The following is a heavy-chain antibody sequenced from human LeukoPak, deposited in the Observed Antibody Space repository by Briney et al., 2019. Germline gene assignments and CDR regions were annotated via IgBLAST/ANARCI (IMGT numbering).Heavy chain of an antibody. D-gene: IGHD2-15*01. V-gene: IGHV4-38-2*02. CDR2: IYHSGST. CDR3: ARDCSGGSCPIDY. CDR1: GYSISSGYY. Sequence: PSETLSLTCTVSGYSISSGYYWGWIRQPPGKGLEWIGSIYHSGSTYYNPSLKSRVTISVDTSKNQFSLKLSSVTAADTAVYYCARDCSGGSCPIDYWGQGTLVTVSS. J-gene: IGHJ4*02.